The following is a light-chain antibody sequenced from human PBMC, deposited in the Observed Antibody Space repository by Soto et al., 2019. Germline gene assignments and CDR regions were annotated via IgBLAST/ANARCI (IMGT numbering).Light chain of an antibody. CDR1: SSDVGGYNY. V-gene: IGLV2-11*01. Sequence: LTQPRSVSGSPGQSVTISCTGTSSDVGGYNYVSWYQQHPGKAPKLMIYDVSKRPSGVPDRFSGSKSGNTASLTISGLQAEDEADYYCCSYAGSYTYVFGTGTKVTV. CDR3: CSYAGSYTYV. J-gene: IGLJ1*01. CDR2: DVS.